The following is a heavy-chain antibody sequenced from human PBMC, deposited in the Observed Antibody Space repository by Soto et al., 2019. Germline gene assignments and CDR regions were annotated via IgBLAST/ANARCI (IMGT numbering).Heavy chain of an antibody. V-gene: IGHV3-30*18. CDR2: ISYDGSNK. CDR1: GFTFSSYG. J-gene: IGHJ4*02. D-gene: IGHD1-20*01. Sequence: GGSLRLSCAASGFTFSSYGMHWVRQAPGKGLEWVAVISYDGSNKYYADSVKGRFTISRDNSKNTLYLQMNSLRAEDTAVYYCAKSITGTTTDTYWGQGTLV. CDR3: AKSITGTTTDTY.